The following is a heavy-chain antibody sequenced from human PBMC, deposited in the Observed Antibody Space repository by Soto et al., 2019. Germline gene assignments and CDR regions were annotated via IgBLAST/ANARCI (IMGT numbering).Heavy chain of an antibody. V-gene: IGHV3-21*01. D-gene: IGHD2-21*02. CDR3: ARDPGIVVVTASDDGY. CDR1: GFTFSSYR. CDR2: ISSSSSYI. J-gene: IGHJ4*02. Sequence: GGSRRLSCAASGFTFSSYRMNWVRQAPGKGLEWVSSISSSSSYIYYADSVKGRFTTSRDNAKNSLYLQMNSLRAEDTAVYYCARDPGIVVVTASDDGYWGQGTLVTVSS.